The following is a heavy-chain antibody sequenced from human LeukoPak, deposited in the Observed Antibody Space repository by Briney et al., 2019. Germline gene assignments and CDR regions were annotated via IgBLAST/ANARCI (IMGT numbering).Heavy chain of an antibody. J-gene: IGHJ4*02. D-gene: IGHD1-26*01. CDR2: IYYSGST. CDR1: GGSISSSSYY. V-gene: IGHV4-39*07. CDR3: ARDATSLVGARGVDY. Sequence: SETLSLTCTVSGGSISSSSYYWGWIRQPPGKGLEWIGSIYYSGSTYYNPSLKSRVTISVDTSKNQFSLKLSSVTAADTAVYYCARDATSLVGARGVDYWGQGTLVTVSS.